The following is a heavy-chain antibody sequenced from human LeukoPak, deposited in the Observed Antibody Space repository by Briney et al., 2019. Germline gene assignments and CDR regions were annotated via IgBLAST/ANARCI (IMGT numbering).Heavy chain of an antibody. J-gene: IGHJ3*02. D-gene: IGHD4-11*01. CDR2: ISSSASYI. Sequence: PGGSLRLSCAASGFPFSSYTFNWVRQAPGKGLEWVSSISSSASYIYYSDSVKGRFTISRDNANNSLYLQMNSLRAEDTAVYYCARDVWYSNSAFDIWGQGTMVTVSS. CDR1: GFPFSSYT. V-gene: IGHV3-21*01. CDR3: ARDVWYSNSAFDI.